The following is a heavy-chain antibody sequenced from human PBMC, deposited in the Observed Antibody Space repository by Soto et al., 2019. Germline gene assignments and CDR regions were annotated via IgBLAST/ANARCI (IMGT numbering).Heavy chain of an antibody. D-gene: IGHD2-2*01. J-gene: IGHJ5*02. CDR2: ISGFNGNT. V-gene: IGHV1-18*04. Sequence: ASVKVSCKASGYTFTSYGFSWVRQAPGQGLEWMGWISGFNGNTNYAQKFQGRVTMTTDKSTSTAYMELRSLRSDDTAVYYCARAARYCSTSICFSSFYWFDPSGQGTLVTVSS. CDR3: ARAARYCSTSICFSSFYWFDP. CDR1: GYTFTSYG.